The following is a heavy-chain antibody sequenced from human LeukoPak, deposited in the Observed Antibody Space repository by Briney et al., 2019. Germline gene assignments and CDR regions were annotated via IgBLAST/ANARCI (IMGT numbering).Heavy chain of an antibody. CDR2: IIPIFGTA. CDR1: GYTFTSYD. J-gene: IGHJ5*02. CDR3: ARPYCSSTSCYGGWFDP. V-gene: IGHV1-69*13. D-gene: IGHD2-2*01. Sequence: SVKVSCKASGYTFTSYDINWVRQAPGQGLEWMGGIIPIFGTANYAQKFQGRVTITADESTSTAYMELSSLRSEDTAVYYCARPYCSSTSCYGGWFDPWGQGTLVTVPS.